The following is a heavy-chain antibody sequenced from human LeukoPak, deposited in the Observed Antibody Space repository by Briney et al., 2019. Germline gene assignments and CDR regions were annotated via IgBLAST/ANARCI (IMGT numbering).Heavy chain of an antibody. Sequence: PGGSLRLSCVASGLSISGQWVNWVRQAPGQGLEWVANIKHDGSEEYYVDSVKGRFTISRDDGRNSVSLQMNSVRAEDTAVYYCGYTNNFYHWGQGTLVVVSS. CDR2: IKHDGSEE. J-gene: IGHJ4*02. CDR3: GYTNNFYH. V-gene: IGHV3-7*01. D-gene: IGHD3-16*02. CDR1: GLSISGQW.